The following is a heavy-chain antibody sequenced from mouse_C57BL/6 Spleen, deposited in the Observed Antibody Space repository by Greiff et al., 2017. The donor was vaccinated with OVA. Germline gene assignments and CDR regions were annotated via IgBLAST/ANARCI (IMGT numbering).Heavy chain of an antibody. Sequence: VKLQESGPGLVAPSQSLSITCTVSGFSLTSYAISWVRQPPGKGLEWLGVIWTGGGTNYNSALKSRLSISKDNSKSQVFLKMNSLQTDDTARYYCASHYYGSSLHFDYWGQGTTLTVSS. CDR1: GFSLTSYA. J-gene: IGHJ2*01. V-gene: IGHV2-9-1*01. D-gene: IGHD1-1*01. CDR3: ASHYYGSSLHFDY. CDR2: IWTGGGT.